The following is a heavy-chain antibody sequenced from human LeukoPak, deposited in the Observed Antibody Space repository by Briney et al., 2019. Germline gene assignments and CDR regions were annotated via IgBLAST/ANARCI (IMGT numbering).Heavy chain of an antibody. J-gene: IGHJ4*02. CDR2: IIPILGIA. D-gene: IGHD3-22*01. Sequence: ASVKVSCKASGGTFSSYAISWVRQAPGQGLEWMGRIIPILGIANYAQKFQGRVTITADKSTSTAYMELSSLRSEDTAAYYCARESVVVITTGYFDYWGQGTLVTVSS. CDR3: ARESVVVITTGYFDY. V-gene: IGHV1-69*04. CDR1: GGTFSSYA.